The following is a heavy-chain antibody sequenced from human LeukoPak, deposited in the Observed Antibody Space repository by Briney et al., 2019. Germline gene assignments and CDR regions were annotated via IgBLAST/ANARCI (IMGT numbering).Heavy chain of an antibody. D-gene: IGHD3-22*01. V-gene: IGHV1-8*02. CDR3: ARGRVNYDSSGYYYRPFDY. CDR2: MNPNSGNT. Sequence: ASVKVSCKASGYIFSGYYIQWIRQAPGQGLEWMGWMNPNSGNTGYAQKFQGRVTMTRNTSISTAYMELSSLRSEDTAVYYCARGRVNYDSSGYYYRPFDYWGQGTLVTVSS. J-gene: IGHJ4*02. CDR1: GYIFSGYY.